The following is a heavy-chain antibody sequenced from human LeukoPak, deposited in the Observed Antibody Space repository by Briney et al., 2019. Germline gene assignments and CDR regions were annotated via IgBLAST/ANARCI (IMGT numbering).Heavy chain of an antibody. CDR3: ARSLPYGTTWYGRSDF. V-gene: IGHV3-7*03. J-gene: IGHJ4*02. Sequence: GGSLRLSCAASGFSFSSYWMSWVRQAPGKGLEWLANIKHDGSEKYYVGSVKGRFTISRDNAMNSLYLQMNSLRAEDTAIYYCARSLPYGTTWYGRSDFWGQGTLVTVSS. CDR1: GFSFSSYW. D-gene: IGHD6-13*01. CDR2: IKHDGSEK.